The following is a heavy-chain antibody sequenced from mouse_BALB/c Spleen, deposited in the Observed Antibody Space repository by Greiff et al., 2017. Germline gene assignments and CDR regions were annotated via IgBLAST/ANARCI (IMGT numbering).Heavy chain of an antibody. D-gene: IGHD1-1*01. J-gene: IGHJ3*01. Sequence: LQQPGSELVRPGASVKLSCKASGYTFTSYWMHWVKQRHGQGLEWIGNIYPGSGSTNYDAKFKSKGTLTVDTSSSTAYMHRSSLTSEDSAVYYCTKERDYYGSSPWFAYWGQGTLVTVSA. V-gene: IGHV1S22*01. CDR2: IYPGSGST. CDR3: TKERDYYGSSPWFAY. CDR1: GYTFTSYW.